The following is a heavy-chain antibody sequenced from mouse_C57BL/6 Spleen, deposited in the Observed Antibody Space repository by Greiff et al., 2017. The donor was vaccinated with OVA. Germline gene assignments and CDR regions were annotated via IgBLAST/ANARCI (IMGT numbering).Heavy chain of an antibody. D-gene: IGHD2-12*01. CDR1: GFSLTSYG. CDR3: ARGGIVYYYAMDY. CDR2: IWSGGST. V-gene: IGHV2-2*01. Sequence: QVQLKESGPGLVQPSQCLSITCTVSGFSLTSYGVHWVRQSPGKGLEWLGVIWSGGSTDYNAAFISRLSISTDNSTRQVFFYMNSLQADNTAIYYCARGGIVYYYAMDYWGQGTSVTVSS. J-gene: IGHJ4*01.